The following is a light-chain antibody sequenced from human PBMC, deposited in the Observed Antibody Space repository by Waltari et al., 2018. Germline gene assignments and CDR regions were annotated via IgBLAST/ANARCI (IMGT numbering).Light chain of an antibody. Sequence: SSELTQDPAVSVALGQTVRFTCQGERLRTSYASWYQLKPGQAPVLVIYGKYKRPSGIPDRISGYSSGTTSSLTITGAQAEDEADYYCSSRNGRANQVVFAGGTKVTVL. J-gene: IGLJ3*02. CDR2: GKY. CDR3: SSRNGRANQVV. CDR1: RLRTSY. V-gene: IGLV3-19*01.